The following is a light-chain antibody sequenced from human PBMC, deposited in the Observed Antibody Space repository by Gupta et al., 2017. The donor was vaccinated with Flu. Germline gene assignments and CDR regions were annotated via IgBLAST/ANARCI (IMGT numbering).Light chain of an antibody. J-gene: IGKJ1*01. CDR3: QQYFSYRT. Sequence: DIRMTQSPSTLSASIGDTVTISCRASQNIDGWLAWYQLKPGKAPKLLIYKASSLENGVPSRFSDSESGTIFTLTITGLQRDDSATYFCQQYFSYRTFGQGTKVEIK. V-gene: IGKV1-5*03. CDR1: QNIDGW. CDR2: KAS.